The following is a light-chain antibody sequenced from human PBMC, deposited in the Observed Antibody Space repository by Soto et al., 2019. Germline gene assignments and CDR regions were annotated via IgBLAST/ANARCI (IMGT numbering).Light chain of an antibody. CDR1: QSVSSY. CDR2: DAS. Sequence: EIVLTQSPATLSLSPGERATLSCRASQSVSSYLAWYQQKPGQAPRLLIHDASNRATGIAARFSGSGSGTDFPLTISSLEPEDFAVYYCQQRSNWPPAFGQGTRLEIK. CDR3: QQRSNWPPA. V-gene: IGKV3-11*01. J-gene: IGKJ5*01.